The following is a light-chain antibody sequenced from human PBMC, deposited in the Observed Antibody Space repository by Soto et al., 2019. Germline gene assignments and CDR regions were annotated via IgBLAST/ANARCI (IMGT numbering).Light chain of an antibody. J-gene: IGKJ1*01. CDR3: MQALQTPPWT. CDR1: QSLLHSNGYNY. CDR2: LGS. V-gene: IGKV2-28*01. Sequence: DIVMTQSPLSLPVAPGEPASISCRSSQSLLHSNGYNYLDWYLQKPGQSPQLLIYLGSNRASGVPDRFSGSGSGTDFTLNISRVEAEDVGVYYCMQALQTPPWTFGQGTKVEFK.